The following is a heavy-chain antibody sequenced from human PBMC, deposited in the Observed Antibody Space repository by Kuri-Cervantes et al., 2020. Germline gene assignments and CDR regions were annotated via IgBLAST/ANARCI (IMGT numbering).Heavy chain of an antibody. CDR3: ASLVKEAATNYYYYGMDV. J-gene: IGHJ6*02. CDR2: IYHSGST. D-gene: IGHD2-15*01. Sequence: SETLSLTCAVSGGSISSSNWWSWVRQPPGKGLEWIGEIYHSGSTNYNPSLKSRVTISEDKSKNQFSLKLSSVTAADTAVYYCASLVKEAATNYYYYGMDVWGQGTTVTVSS. CDR1: GGSISSSNW. V-gene: IGHV4-4*02.